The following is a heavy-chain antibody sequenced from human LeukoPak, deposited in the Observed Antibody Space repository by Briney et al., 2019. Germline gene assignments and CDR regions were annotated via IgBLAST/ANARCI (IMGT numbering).Heavy chain of an antibody. D-gene: IGHD2-2*01. V-gene: IGHV5-51*01. Sequence: GESLKISCKGSGYSFTSYWIGWVRQMSGKGLEWMGIIYPGDSDTRYSPSFQGQVTISADKSISTAYLQWSTLRASDTAMYYCARLCQVTNRNNRDIVVVPAAWVHFGFDPWGQGTLVTVSS. CDR3: ARLCQVTNRNNRDIVVVPAAWVHFGFDP. J-gene: IGHJ5*02. CDR2: IYPGDSDT. CDR1: GYSFTSYW.